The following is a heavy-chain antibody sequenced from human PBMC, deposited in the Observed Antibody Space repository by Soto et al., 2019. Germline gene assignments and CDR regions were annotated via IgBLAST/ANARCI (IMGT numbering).Heavy chain of an antibody. CDR1: GFPSSGCS. J-gene: IGHJ4*01. CDR2: ITMRTGNI. V-gene: IGHV3-48*02. CDR3: VRDRALDRDMVHADL. Sequence: GGSLRLSCEASGFPSSGCSMNWVRQTPGKGLEWLAYITMRTGNIVYADSVRGRFTISADNAENSVFLQMNSLRDEDTAVYFCVRDRALDRDMVHADLWGQGTLVTSPQ. D-gene: IGHD5-18*01.